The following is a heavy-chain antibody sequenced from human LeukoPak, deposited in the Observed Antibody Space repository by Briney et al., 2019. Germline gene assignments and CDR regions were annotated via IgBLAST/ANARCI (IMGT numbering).Heavy chain of an antibody. J-gene: IGHJ3*02. CDR3: ARSGRYSPHAFDI. V-gene: IGHV4-4*07. CDR1: GGSISSYY. CDR2: IYSSGST. Sequence: SETLSLTCTVSGGSISSYYWSWIRQPAGKGLEWIGRIYSSGSTNYNPSLQSRVTMSVDTSKNQFSLKLSSVTAADTAVYYCARSGRYSPHAFDIWGQGTMVTVSS. D-gene: IGHD1-26*01.